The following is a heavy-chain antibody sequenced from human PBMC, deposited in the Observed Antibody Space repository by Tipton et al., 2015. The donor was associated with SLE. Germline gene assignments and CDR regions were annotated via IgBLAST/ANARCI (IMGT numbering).Heavy chain of an antibody. CDR3: ARSWVREFLDAFDI. V-gene: IGHV4-4*07. Sequence: LRLSCTVSGGSISSYYWSWIRQPAGKGLEWIGRIYTSGSTNYNPSLKSRVTMSVDTSKNQFSLKLSSVTAADTAVYYCARSWVREFLDAFDIWGQGTMVTVSS. CDR1: GGSISSYY. CDR2: IYTSGST. D-gene: IGHD3-10*01. J-gene: IGHJ3*02.